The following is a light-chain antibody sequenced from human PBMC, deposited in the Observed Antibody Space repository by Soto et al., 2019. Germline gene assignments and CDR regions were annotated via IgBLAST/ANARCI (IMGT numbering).Light chain of an antibody. CDR2: DAS. CDR3: QQRSNWPRT. Sequence: EIVLTQSPATLSLSPGERATLSCRASQSVSSYLAWYQQKPGQAPRLLIYDASNRATGIPARFSGSGSGTDFTLTISSLEPEDFVVYYCQQRSNWPRTFGQGTKVEIQ. V-gene: IGKV3-11*01. CDR1: QSVSSY. J-gene: IGKJ1*01.